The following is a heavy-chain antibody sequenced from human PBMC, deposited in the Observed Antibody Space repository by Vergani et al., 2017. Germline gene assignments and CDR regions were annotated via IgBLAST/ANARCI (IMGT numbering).Heavy chain of an antibody. D-gene: IGHD6-19*01. CDR2: VDPEDGET. J-gene: IGHJ6*02. V-gene: IGHV1-69-2*01. CDR1: GYTFTDYY. CDR3: ARGSGRLVGYYYYGMDV. Sequence: EVQLVQSGAEVKKPGATVKISCKVSGYTFTDYYMHWVQQAPGKGLEWMGLVDPEDGETIYAEKFQGRVTITADTSTDTAYMELSSLRSEDTAVYYGARGSGRLVGYYYYGMDVWGQGTTVTVSS.